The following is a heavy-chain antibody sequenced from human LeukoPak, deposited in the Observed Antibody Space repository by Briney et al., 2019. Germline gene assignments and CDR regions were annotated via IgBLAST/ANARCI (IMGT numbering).Heavy chain of an antibody. CDR3: ARDNGYSGYDTQDAFDI. Sequence: SVKVPCKASGGTFSSYAISWVRQAPGQGLEWMGGIIPIFGTANYAQKFQGRVTITTDESTSTAYMELSSLRSEDTAVYYCARDNGYSGYDTQDAFDIWGQGTMVTVSS. V-gene: IGHV1-69*05. J-gene: IGHJ3*02. CDR2: IIPIFGTA. CDR1: GGTFSSYA. D-gene: IGHD5-12*01.